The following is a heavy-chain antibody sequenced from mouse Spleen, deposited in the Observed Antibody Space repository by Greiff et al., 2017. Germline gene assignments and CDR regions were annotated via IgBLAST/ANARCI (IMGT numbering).Heavy chain of an antibody. V-gene: IGHV1-80*01. CDR1: GYAFSSYW. CDR3: ARGEYYGDSY. D-gene: IGHD1-1*01. J-gene: IGHJ2*01. CDR2: IYPGDGDT. Sequence: QVQLQQSGAELVKPGASVKISCKASGYAFSSYWMNWVKQRPGKGLEWIGQIYPGDGDTNYNGKFKGKATLTADKSSSTAYMQLSSLTSEEDAVYYGARGEYYGDSYWGKGTTLTVSS.